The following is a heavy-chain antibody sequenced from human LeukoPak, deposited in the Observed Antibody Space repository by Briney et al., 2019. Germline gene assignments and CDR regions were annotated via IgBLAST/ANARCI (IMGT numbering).Heavy chain of an antibody. CDR2: IIPIFCTA. Sequence: SVKVSCKATGGTFINYAISWVRQARGQGREWMGGIIPIFCTANYDQKFQGRVTITTDESTSTAYMLLSSLISDDTAVYYCARVKVEVGATLGPLYYFDYWGQGTLVTVSS. CDR3: ARVKVEVGATLGPLYYFDY. CDR1: GGTFINYA. J-gene: IGHJ4*02. D-gene: IGHD1-26*01. V-gene: IGHV1-69*05.